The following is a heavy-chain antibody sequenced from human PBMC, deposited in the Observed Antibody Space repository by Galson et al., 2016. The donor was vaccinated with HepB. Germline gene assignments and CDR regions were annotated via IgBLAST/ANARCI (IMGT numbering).Heavy chain of an antibody. CDR3: AKIYPFPD. CDR2: ISGRSSVI. V-gene: IGHV3-48*02. D-gene: IGHD3-16*02. J-gene: IGHJ4*02. CDR1: GFTFSNYN. Sequence: SLRLSCAASGFTFSNYNMNWVRQAPGKGLEWVSYISGRSSVIYYADSVRGRFTVSRDNAKNSLYLQMNSLRDEDTAVYYCAKIYPFPDWGQGTLVNVSS.